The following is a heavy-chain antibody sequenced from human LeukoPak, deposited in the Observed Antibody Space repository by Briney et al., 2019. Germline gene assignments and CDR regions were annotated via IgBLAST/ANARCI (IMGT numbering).Heavy chain of an antibody. CDR2: IYHSGST. Sequence: SETLSLTCTVSGDSISSYYWSWIRQPPGKGLEWIGYIYHSGSTNYNPSLKSRVTISADTSKDQFSLKLASVTAADTAVYYCATGYSSTWYYFDYWGQGTLITVSS. D-gene: IGHD6-13*01. CDR1: GDSISSYY. V-gene: IGHV4-59*01. CDR3: ATGYSSTWYYFDY. J-gene: IGHJ4*02.